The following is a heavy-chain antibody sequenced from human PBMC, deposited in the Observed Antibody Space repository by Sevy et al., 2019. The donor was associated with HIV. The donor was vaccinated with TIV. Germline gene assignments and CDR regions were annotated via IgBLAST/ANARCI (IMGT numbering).Heavy chain of an antibody. Sequence: GGSLRLSCAGAGFSFRNYNMYWVRQAPGKGLEWVSFISSSSSYIYYGDSVKGRFTISRDNARNSLYLQMNNLRAEDTAVYYCARDALGALPTPHVYPLDYWGQGILVTVSS. J-gene: IGHJ4*02. CDR2: ISSSSSYI. CDR3: ARDALGALPTPHVYPLDY. D-gene: IGHD2-2*02. V-gene: IGHV3-21*05. CDR1: GFSFRNYN.